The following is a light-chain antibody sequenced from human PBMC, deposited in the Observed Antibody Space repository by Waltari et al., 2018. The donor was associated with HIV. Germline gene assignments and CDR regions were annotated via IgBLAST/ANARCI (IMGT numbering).Light chain of an antibody. V-gene: IGLV2-23*02. CDR2: EVS. CDR1: SSDVGGYNL. J-gene: IGLJ2*01. CDR3: CAYAGSTTYVI. Sequence: QSALTQPASVSGSPGQSITISCTGTSSDVGGYNLVSWYQQHPGKAPKLMIYEVSKRPPGVPTRFSGSKSGNTASLTISGLQPDDEAYYYCCAYAGSTTYVIFGGGTKLTVL.